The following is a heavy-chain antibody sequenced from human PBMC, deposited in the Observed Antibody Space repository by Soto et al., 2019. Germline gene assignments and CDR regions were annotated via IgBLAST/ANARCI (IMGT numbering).Heavy chain of an antibody. Sequence: GGSLRLSCAASGFTFSSYAMSWVRQAPGKGLEWVSGISGSGGNTYYADSVKGRFTISRDNSKNTLYLRMSSLRAEDTAVYYCANARYYSGSWYGLDYWGQGTLVTVSS. CDR3: ANARYYSGSWYGLDY. CDR2: ISGSGGNT. CDR1: GFTFSSYA. J-gene: IGHJ4*02. D-gene: IGHD6-13*01. V-gene: IGHV3-23*01.